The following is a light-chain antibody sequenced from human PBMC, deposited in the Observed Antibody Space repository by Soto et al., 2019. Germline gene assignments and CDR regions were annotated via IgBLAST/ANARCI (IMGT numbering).Light chain of an antibody. CDR1: SSDVGSYNR. CDR2: EVS. Sequence: QSVLTQPPSVSGSPGQSVAISCTGTSSDVGSYNRVSWYQQPPGTAPKVMIYEVSNRPSGVPNRFSGSKSGNTASLTISGLQAEDEADYYCRSYTSINTYVFGTGTKVTVL. J-gene: IGLJ1*01. V-gene: IGLV2-18*02. CDR3: RSYTSINTYV.